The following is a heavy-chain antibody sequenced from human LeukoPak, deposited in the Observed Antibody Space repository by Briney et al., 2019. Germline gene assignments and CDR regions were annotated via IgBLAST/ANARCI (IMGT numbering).Heavy chain of an antibody. D-gene: IGHD4-17*01. CDR3: ARDLYGDYGSIGEYCFDY. V-gene: IGHV4-4*07. CDR1: GGSISSYY. CDR2: IYTSGST. J-gene: IGHJ4*02. Sequence: SETLSLTCTVSGGSISSYYWSWIRQPAGKGLEWIGRIYTSGSTNYNPSLKSRVTMSVDTSKNQFSLKLNSVTAADTAVYYCARDLYGDYGSIGEYCFDYWAREPWSPSPQ.